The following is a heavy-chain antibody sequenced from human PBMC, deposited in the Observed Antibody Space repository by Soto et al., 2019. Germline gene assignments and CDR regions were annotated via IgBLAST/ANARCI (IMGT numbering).Heavy chain of an antibody. CDR3: AKDTFVY. J-gene: IGHJ4*02. CDR2: ISWNSGSI. Sequence: EVQLVESGGGLVQPDRSLRLSCAASGFTFDDYAMHWVRQAPGKGLEWVSGISWNSGSIGYADSVKGRFTISRDNAKNSLYLQMNSLRAEDTALYYCAKDTFVYWGQGTLVTVSS. V-gene: IGHV3-9*01. CDR1: GFTFDDYA.